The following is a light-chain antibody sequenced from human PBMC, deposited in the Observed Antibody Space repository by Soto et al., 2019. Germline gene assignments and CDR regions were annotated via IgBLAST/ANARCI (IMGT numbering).Light chain of an antibody. J-gene: IGKJ4*01. V-gene: IGKV3-15*01. CDR2: GAS. Sequence: EIVMTQSPATLSVSPGERTTLSCRARQSVSSNLAWYQQKPGQAPRLLIYGASTRATGIPARFSGSGSGTEFTLTISSLQSEDCAIYYCQQYHTWPITFGGGTKVDI. CDR3: QQYHTWPIT. CDR1: QSVSSN.